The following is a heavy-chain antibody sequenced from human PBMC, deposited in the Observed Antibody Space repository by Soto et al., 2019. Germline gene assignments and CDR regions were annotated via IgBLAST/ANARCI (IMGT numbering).Heavy chain of an antibody. D-gene: IGHD1-26*01. Sequence: ASVKVSCKASGYTFTSYYMHWVRQAPGQGLEWMGIINPSGGSTSYAQKFQGRVTMTRDTSTSTVYMELSSLRSEDTAVYYCARDRAKMGATPRNWFDPWGKGTLVTVYS. CDR1: GYTFTSYY. V-gene: IGHV1-46*01. CDR3: ARDRAKMGATPRNWFDP. CDR2: INPSGGST. J-gene: IGHJ5*02.